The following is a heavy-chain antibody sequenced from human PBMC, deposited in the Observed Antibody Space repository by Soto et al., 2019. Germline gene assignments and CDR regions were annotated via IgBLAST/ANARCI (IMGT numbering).Heavy chain of an antibody. CDR3: ARDREGVRWAYYLDY. CDR2: ISADNGNT. D-gene: IGHD2-8*01. Sequence: PGQRLEWMGWISADNGNTKYSQNFQCRVTITRDTSASTAYMELSSLRSEDTAVYYCARDREGVRWAYYLDYAGQGTLVSVSS. J-gene: IGHJ4*02. V-gene: IGHV1-3*01.